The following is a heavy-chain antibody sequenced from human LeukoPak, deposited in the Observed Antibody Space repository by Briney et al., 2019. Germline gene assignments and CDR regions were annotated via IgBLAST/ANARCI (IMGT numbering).Heavy chain of an antibody. D-gene: IGHD5-12*01. Sequence: GGSLRLSCAASGFAFRDHYMSCIRQAPGKGLEWVSYISNGGRSINYSDSVKGRFTISRDNAKSSLYLQMNNLRAGDTAMYYCAREHDSAYDYWGQGILVTVSS. V-gene: IGHV3-11*01. CDR3: AREHDSAYDY. CDR2: ISNGGRSI. CDR1: GFAFRDHY. J-gene: IGHJ4*02.